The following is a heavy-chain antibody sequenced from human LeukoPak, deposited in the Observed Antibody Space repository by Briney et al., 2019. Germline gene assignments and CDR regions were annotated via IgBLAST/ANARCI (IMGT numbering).Heavy chain of an antibody. Sequence: SETLSLTCAVYGGSFSYYYWSWIRQPPGKGLEWIGEINHSGITNYNPSLKSRVTISVDTSKNQFSLKLSSVTAADTAVYYCARGTLYYYGSGRVADWFDPWGQGTLVTVSS. CDR1: GGSFSYYY. CDR3: ARGTLYYYGSGRVADWFDP. D-gene: IGHD3-10*01. CDR2: INHSGIT. J-gene: IGHJ5*02. V-gene: IGHV4-34*01.